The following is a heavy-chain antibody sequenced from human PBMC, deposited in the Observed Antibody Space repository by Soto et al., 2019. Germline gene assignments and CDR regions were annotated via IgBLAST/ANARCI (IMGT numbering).Heavy chain of an antibody. CDR1: GFTFSSYS. V-gene: IGHV3-21*01. CDR2: ISSSSSYI. D-gene: IGHD6-19*01. J-gene: IGHJ5*02. Sequence: GGSLRLSCAASGFTFSSYSMNWVRQAPGKGLEWVSSISSSSSYIYYADSVKGRFTISRDNAKNSLYLQMNSLRAEDTAVYYCAREAVAGTAWFDPWGQGTLVTVSS. CDR3: AREAVAGTAWFDP.